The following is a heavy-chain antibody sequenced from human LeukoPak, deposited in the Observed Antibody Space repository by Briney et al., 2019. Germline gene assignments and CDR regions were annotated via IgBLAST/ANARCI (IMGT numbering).Heavy chain of an antibody. J-gene: IGHJ3*02. Sequence: GGSLRLSCAASGFTFSSYSINWVRQAPGKGLEWVSSISSSSSYIYYADSVKGRFTISRDNAKNSLYLQMNSLRAEDTAVYYCARDGGYYRAFDIWGQGTMVTVSS. CDR1: GFTFSSYS. CDR2: ISSSSSYI. D-gene: IGHD3-16*02. CDR3: ARDGGYYRAFDI. V-gene: IGHV3-21*01.